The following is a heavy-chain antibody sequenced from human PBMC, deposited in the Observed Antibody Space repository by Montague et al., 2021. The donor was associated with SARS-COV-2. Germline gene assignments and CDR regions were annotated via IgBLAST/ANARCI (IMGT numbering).Heavy chain of an antibody. J-gene: IGHJ5*02. CDR1: GGSISSGGYY. CDR2: IYYSEST. CDR3: ARARRGSGSGSYFDILVNWFDP. V-gene: IGHV4-31*03. D-gene: IGHD3-10*01. Sequence: TLSLTCTVSGGSISSGGYYWSWIRQHPGKGLEWIGYIYYSESTYYXPSLKSRVTISVDTSKNQFSLKLSSVTAADTAVYYCARARRGSGSGSYFDILVNWFDPWGQGTLVTVSS.